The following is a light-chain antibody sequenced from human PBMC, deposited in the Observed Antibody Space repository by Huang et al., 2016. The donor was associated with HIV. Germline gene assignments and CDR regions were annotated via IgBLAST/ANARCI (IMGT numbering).Light chain of an antibody. Sequence: DIVMTQSPDSLAVSLGERATINCKSRQRVFFSSDNKNYLAWYQQKPGQPPKLLLYWASTRESGVPDRFSGSGSGTDFTLTISSLQAEDVAVYYCQQNYDTPYTFGQGTKVEIK. CDR1: QRVFFSSDNKNY. V-gene: IGKV4-1*01. J-gene: IGKJ2*01. CDR3: QQNYDTPYT. CDR2: WAS.